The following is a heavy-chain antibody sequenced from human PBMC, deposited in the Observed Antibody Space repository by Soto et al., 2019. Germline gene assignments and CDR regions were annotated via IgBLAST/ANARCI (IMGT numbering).Heavy chain of an antibody. J-gene: IGHJ6*02. D-gene: IGHD6-19*01. CDR1: GGTFSSYA. Sequence: QVQLVQSGAEVKKPGSSVKVSCKASGGTFSSYAISWVRQAPGQGLEWMGGIIPIFGTANYAQKFQGRVTITADESTRTAYMGLSGLRSEDKAVYYCASPPNESSGYYSGMDVWGQGTTVTVSS. CDR2: IIPIFGTA. CDR3: ASPPNESSGYYSGMDV. V-gene: IGHV1-69*12.